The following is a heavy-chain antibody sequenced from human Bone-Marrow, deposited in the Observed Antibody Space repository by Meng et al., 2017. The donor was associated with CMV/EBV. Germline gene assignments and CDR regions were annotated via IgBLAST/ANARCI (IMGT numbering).Heavy chain of an antibody. J-gene: IGHJ6*02. CDR1: VGTFSSYT. CDR2: IIPILGIA. Sequence: SVKVSCKASVGTFSSYTISWVRQAPGQGLEWMGRIIPILGIANYAQKFQGRVTMTRDTSTSTLYMDLSSLRSEDTAVYYCARQAPPGGMDVWGQGTTVTVSS. V-gene: IGHV1-69*02. CDR3: ARQAPPGGMDV.